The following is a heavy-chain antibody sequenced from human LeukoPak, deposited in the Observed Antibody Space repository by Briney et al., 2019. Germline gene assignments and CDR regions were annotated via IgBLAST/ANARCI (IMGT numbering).Heavy chain of an antibody. J-gene: IGHJ4*02. CDR1: GYTFTSYY. D-gene: IGHD6-19*01. V-gene: IGHV1-46*01. Sequence: ASVKVFCKASGYTFTSYYMHWVRQAPGQGLEWMGIINPSGGSTSYAQKFQGRVTMTRDMSTSTVYMELSSLRSEDTAVYYCARDGGRGSGWYRPFGYWGQGTLVTVSS. CDR3: ARDGGRGSGWYRPFGY. CDR2: INPSGGST.